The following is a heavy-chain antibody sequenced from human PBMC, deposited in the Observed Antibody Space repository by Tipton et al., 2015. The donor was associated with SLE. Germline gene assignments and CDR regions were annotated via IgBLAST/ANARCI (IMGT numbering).Heavy chain of an antibody. CDR3: ARGVGSKG. CDR1: GFTFSSYA. CDR2: ISSSSSYI. Sequence: SLRLSCAASGFTFSSYAMHWVRQAPGKGLEWVSSISSSSSYIYYADSVKGRFTISRDNAKNSLYLQMNSLRAEDTAVYYCARGVGSKGWGQGTLVTVSS. J-gene: IGHJ4*02. D-gene: IGHD2-15*01. V-gene: IGHV3-21*03.